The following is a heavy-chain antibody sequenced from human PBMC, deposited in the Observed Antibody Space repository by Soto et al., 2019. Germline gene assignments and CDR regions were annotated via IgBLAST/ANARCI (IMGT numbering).Heavy chain of an antibody. CDR3: ARAGDEYCSSTSCYSV. V-gene: IGHV4-31*03. D-gene: IGHD2-2*01. CDR2: IYYSGST. J-gene: IGHJ6*01. Sequence: SQTLSLTCTVSGGSISSGGYYWSWIRQHPGKGLEWIGYIYYSGSTYYNPSLKSRVTISVDTSKNQFSLKLSSVTAADTAVYYCARAGDEYCSSTSCYSVWGQGTTVTVSS. CDR1: GGSISSGGYY.